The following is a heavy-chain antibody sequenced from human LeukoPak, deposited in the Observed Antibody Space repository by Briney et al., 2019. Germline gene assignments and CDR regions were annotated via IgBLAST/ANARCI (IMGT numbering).Heavy chain of an antibody. V-gene: IGHV3-21*01. CDR2: ISSSSSYI. CDR1: GFTFSSYS. CDR3: ARVYRKGSGSYYLLYFDY. J-gene: IGHJ4*02. Sequence: GGSLRLSCAASGFTFSSYSMNWVRQAPGKGLEWVSSISSSSSYIYYADSVKGRFTISRDSAKYSLYLQMNSLRAEDTAVYYCARVYRKGSGSYYLLYFDYWGQGTLVTVSS. D-gene: IGHD3-10*01.